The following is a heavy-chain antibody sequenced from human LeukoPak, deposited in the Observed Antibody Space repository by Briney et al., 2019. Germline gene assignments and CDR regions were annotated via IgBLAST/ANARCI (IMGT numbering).Heavy chain of an antibody. J-gene: IGHJ4*02. D-gene: IGHD3-3*01. Sequence: PGGSLRVSCAASGFTFSNYGLSWVRQAPGKGLEWVSGITGSGGSTYYADSVKGRFTIPRDNSKNTLYLQMNSLRAEDTAIYYCARDERLLSFLKWGQGTLVTVSS. CDR3: ARDERLLSFLK. V-gene: IGHV3-23*01. CDR2: ITGSGGST. CDR1: GFTFSNYG.